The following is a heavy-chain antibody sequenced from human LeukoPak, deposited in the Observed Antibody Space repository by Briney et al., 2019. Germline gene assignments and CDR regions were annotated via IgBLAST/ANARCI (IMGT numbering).Heavy chain of an antibody. J-gene: IGHJ4*02. Sequence: KASETLSLTCTVSGGSISSYYWSWIRQPPGKGLEWIGYIYYSGSTNYNPSLKSRVTISVDTSKNQFSLKLSSVTAADTAVYYCARAGTIGSPHDYWGQGTLVTVSS. V-gene: IGHV4-59*01. CDR3: ARAGTIGSPHDY. CDR2: IYYSGST. CDR1: GGSISSYY. D-gene: IGHD1-7*01.